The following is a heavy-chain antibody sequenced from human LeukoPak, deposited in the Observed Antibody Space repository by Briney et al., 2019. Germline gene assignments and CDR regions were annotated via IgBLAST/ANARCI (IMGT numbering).Heavy chain of an antibody. CDR1: GGSVTSGSFY. D-gene: IGHD6-13*01. J-gene: IGHJ4*02. V-gene: IGHV4-61*01. CDR2: IFYRGST. Sequence: SETLSLTCTVSGGSVTSGSFYWNWIRQHPGKGLEWIGYIFYRGSTNYQSSLKSRVTISVDTPNQFSLKLNSVTAADTAVYYCARGAVDSSLYYLDDWGQGALVTVSS. CDR3: ARGAVDSSLYYLDD.